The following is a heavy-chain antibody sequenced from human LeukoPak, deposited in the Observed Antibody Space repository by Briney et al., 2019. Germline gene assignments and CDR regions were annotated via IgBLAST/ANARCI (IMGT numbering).Heavy chain of an antibody. CDR2: INPSGGST. J-gene: IGHJ4*02. CDR3: VRDQRYDSSGYYGPDFDY. V-gene: IGHV1-46*01. Sequence: ASVKVSCKASGYTFTSYYMHWVRQAPGQGLEWMGIINPSGGSTSYAQKFQGRVTMTRDMSTSTVYMELSSLRSEDTAVYYCVRDQRYDSSGYYGPDFDYWGQGTLVTVSS. D-gene: IGHD3-22*01. CDR1: GYTFTSYY.